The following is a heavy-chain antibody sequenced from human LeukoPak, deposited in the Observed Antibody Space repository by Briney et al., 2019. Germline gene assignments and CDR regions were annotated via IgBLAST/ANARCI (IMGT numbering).Heavy chain of an antibody. V-gene: IGHV1-24*01. Sequence: ASVKVSCKVSGYTLTELSMHWVRQAPGKGLEWMGGFDPEDGETIYAQKFQGRVTMTEDTSTDTAYMELSSLRSEDTAVYYCATMHDFWGGYPFSLDYWGQGTLVTVSS. CDR2: FDPEDGET. J-gene: IGHJ4*02. CDR3: ATMHDFWGGYPFSLDY. D-gene: IGHD3-3*01. CDR1: GYTLTELS.